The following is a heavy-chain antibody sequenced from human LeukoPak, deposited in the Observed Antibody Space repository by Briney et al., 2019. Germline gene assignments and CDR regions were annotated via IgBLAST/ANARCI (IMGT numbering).Heavy chain of an antibody. CDR2: INHSGST. CDR1: GGSFSSYY. CDR3: ARAKRPNYYGSGRGRFWFDP. Sequence: SETLSLTYAVYGGSFSSYYWSWIRQPPGKGLEWIGEINHSGSTNYNPSLKSRVTISVDTSKNQFSLKLSSVTAADTAVYYCARAKRPNYYGSGRGRFWFDPWGQGTLVTVSS. J-gene: IGHJ5*02. D-gene: IGHD3-10*01. V-gene: IGHV4-34*01.